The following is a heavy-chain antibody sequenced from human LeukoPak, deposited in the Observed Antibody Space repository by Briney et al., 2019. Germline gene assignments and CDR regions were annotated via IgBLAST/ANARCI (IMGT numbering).Heavy chain of an antibody. D-gene: IGHD3-16*01. CDR3: ARHRFGHLFDY. CDR1: GDSVSGYY. V-gene: IGHV4-59*02. CDR2: VYQTGHT. Sequence: KPSETLSLTCTVSGDSVSGYYWSWIRQPPGKGLEWIGYVYQTGHTHYSPSLKSRVTVSLDTSRNEVSLKVNSVTAADTAVYYCARHRFGHLFDYWGQGTLVTVSS. J-gene: IGHJ4*02.